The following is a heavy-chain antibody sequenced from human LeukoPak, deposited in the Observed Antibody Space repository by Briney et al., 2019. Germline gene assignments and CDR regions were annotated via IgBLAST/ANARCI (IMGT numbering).Heavy chain of an antibody. V-gene: IGHV3-21*01. CDR1: GFTFSGYS. D-gene: IGHD3-10*01. CDR2: ISSSSSYI. CDR3: ARDTVRGEEAYDY. Sequence: GGSLRLSCAASGFTFSGYSMNWVRQAPGKGLEWVSSISSSSSYIYYADSVKGRFTISRDNAKNSLYLQMNSLRAEDTAVYYCARDTVRGEEAYDYWGQGTLVTVSS. J-gene: IGHJ4*02.